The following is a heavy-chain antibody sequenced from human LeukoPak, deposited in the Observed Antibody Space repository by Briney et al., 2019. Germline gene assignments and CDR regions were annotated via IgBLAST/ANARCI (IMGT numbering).Heavy chain of an antibody. CDR3: TRGAGWLIDY. V-gene: IGHV4-59*01. CDR2: IYYSGST. D-gene: IGHD3-16*01. Sequence: SETLSLTCTVSGGSISSYYWSWIPQPPGKGLEWIGYIYYSGSTNYNPSLKSRVTISADTSKNQFSLKLNSLTTADTAVYYCTRGAGWLIDYWGQGILVTVSS. CDR1: GGSISSYY. J-gene: IGHJ4*02.